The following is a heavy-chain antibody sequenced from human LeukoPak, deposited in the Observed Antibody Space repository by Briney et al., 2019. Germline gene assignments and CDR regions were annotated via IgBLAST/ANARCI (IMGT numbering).Heavy chain of an antibody. CDR3: ARRNSVTQGLDN. D-gene: IGHD5/OR15-5a*01. Sequence: GGSLRLSCAASGFTFIDHYMDWVRQAPGKGQEWIGRIRNKANSYTTEYAASAKGRFTVSRDDSKNPLFLQMNSLESEDTAVYYCARRNSVTQGLDNWGQGTLVTVSS. J-gene: IGHJ4*02. CDR1: GFTFIDHY. V-gene: IGHV3-72*01. CDR2: IRNKANSYTT.